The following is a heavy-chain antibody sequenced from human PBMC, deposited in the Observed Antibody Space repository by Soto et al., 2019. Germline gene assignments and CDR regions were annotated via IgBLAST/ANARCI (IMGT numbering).Heavy chain of an antibody. V-gene: IGHV4-4*07. Sequence: SETLSLTCAVSGGSISSSNWWSWVRQPAGKGLEWIGRIFSSGSTSFNPSLESRVAMSVDTSKNHFSLNLSSVTAADMAVYYCAREGSYSAYNFAHGIQLWSFDFWGQGALVTVSS. CDR1: GGSISSSNW. CDR2: IFSSGST. J-gene: IGHJ4*02. D-gene: IGHD5-12*01. CDR3: AREGSYSAYNFAHGIQLWSFDF.